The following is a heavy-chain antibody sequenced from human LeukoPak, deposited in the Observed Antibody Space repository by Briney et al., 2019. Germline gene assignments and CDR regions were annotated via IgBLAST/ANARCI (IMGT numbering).Heavy chain of an antibody. CDR1: GGSFSGYY. V-gene: IGHV4-34*01. D-gene: IGHD6-6*01. CDR2: INHSGST. CDR3: ARGETREDSSSSSLDY. J-gene: IGHJ4*02. Sequence: PSETLSLTCAVYGGSFSGYYWSWICQPPGKGLEWIGEINHSGSTNYNPSLKSRVTISVDTSKNQFSLKLSSVTAADTAVYYCARGETREDSSSSSLDYWGQGTLVTVSS.